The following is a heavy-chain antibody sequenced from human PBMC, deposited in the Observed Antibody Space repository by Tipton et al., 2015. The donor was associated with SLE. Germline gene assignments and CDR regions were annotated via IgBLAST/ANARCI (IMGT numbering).Heavy chain of an antibody. D-gene: IGHD2-2*01. CDR2: ISAYNGNT. J-gene: IGHJ3*02. V-gene: IGHV1-18*01. CDR3: ARFWGIVVVPAAIDAFDI. CDR1: GYTFTSYG. Sequence: QSGPEVKKPGASVKVSCKASGYTFTSYGISWVRQAPGQGLEWMGWISAYNGNTNYAQKLQGRVTMTTDTSTSTAYMELRSLRSDDTAVYYCARFWGIVVVPAAIDAFDIWGQGTMVTVSS.